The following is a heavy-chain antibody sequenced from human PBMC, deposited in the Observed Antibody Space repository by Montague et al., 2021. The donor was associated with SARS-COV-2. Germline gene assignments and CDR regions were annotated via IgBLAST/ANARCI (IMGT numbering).Heavy chain of an antibody. Sequence: SEILSLTCAVYGGSFSGYYWSWIRQPPGKGLEWIGEINHSGSTNYYPSFKSRVTISVDTSKNQFSLKLSSVTAADTAVYYCARGTTVTTLFYYYYGMDVWGQGTTVIVSS. D-gene: IGHD4-17*01. CDR2: INHSGST. J-gene: IGHJ6*02. CDR1: GGSFSGYY. V-gene: IGHV4-34*01. CDR3: ARGTTVTTLFYYYYGMDV.